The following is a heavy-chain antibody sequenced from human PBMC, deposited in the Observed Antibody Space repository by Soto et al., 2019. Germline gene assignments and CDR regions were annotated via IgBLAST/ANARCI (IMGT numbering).Heavy chain of an antibody. V-gene: IGHV4-34*01. CDR1: GGSFSGYY. J-gene: IGHJ6*02. Sequence: QVQLQQWGAGLLKPSETLSLTCAVYGGSFSGYYWSWIRQPPGKGLEWIGEINHSGSTNYNPSLKSRVTISVDTSKNQFSLKLSSVTAADTAVYDCARGGYGGYFNYYGMDVWGQGTTVTVSS. CDR2: INHSGST. D-gene: IGHD5-12*01. CDR3: ARGGYGGYFNYYGMDV.